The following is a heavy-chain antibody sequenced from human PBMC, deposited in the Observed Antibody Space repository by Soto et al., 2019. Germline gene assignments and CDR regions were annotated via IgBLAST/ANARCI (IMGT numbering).Heavy chain of an antibody. Sequence: QVQLVQSGAEVKKPGSSVKVSCKASGGTFSSYAISWVRQAPGQGLEWMGGIIPIFGTADYSQKFQGRVTITADESTSTAYMELSSLRSEDTAVYYCASHYDSSGYYYRGLDYWGQGTLVTVSS. CDR2: IIPIFGTA. J-gene: IGHJ4*02. CDR1: GGTFSSYA. V-gene: IGHV1-69*12. CDR3: ASHYDSSGYYYRGLDY. D-gene: IGHD3-22*01.